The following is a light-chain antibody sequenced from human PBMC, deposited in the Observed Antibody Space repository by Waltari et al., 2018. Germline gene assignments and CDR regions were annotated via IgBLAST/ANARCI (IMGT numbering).Light chain of an antibody. CDR1: QGVTTY. CDR2: AAS. CDR3: QHLHGYPIT. J-gene: IGKJ4*01. V-gene: IGKV1-9*01. Sequence: IKLTQSPSSLSASVGDRVTITCRASQGVTTYLAWYHQKPGKAPNLLISAASTLQSGVPSRFSGSGSGTDFTLTISSLQPEDFATYYCQHLHGYPITFGGGTKVEIK.